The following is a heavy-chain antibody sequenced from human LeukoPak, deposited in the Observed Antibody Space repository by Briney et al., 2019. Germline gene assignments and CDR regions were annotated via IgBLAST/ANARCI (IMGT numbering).Heavy chain of an antibody. CDR2: IKQDGSEK. D-gene: IGHD4-17*01. CDR1: GFTFSSYW. Sequence: GGSLRLSCAASGFTFSSYWMSWVRQAPGKGLEWVANIKQDGSEKYYVDSVKGRFTISRDNAKNSLYLQMNSLRAEDTALYYCAKDKSLGGDYYYYYGMDVWGQGTTVTVSS. V-gene: IGHV3-7*03. J-gene: IGHJ6*02. CDR3: AKDKSLGGDYYYYYGMDV.